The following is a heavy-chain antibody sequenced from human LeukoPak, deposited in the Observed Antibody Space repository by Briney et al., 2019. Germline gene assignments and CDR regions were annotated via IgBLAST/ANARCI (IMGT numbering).Heavy chain of an antibody. CDR2: IWYDGSNK. CDR1: GFTSSSYG. Sequence: GRSLRLSCAASGFTSSSYGMHWVRQAPGKGLEWVAVIWYDGSNKYYADSVKGRLTISRDNSKNTLYLQMNSLRAEDTAVYYCAKLPLTARYSSSWFDYWGQGTLVTVSS. D-gene: IGHD6-13*01. J-gene: IGHJ4*02. V-gene: IGHV3-33*06. CDR3: AKLPLTARYSSSWFDY.